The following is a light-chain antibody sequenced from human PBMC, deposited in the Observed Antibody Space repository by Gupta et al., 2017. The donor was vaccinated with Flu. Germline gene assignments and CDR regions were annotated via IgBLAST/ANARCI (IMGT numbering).Light chain of an antibody. V-gene: IGLV1-44*01. Sequence: QSVLAQPPSASGTPGQRVTISCSGSSSNIGSNNVNWYLQVPGTAPHLLIYCNSVRPSGVPARFSCATSCASASPVTSALQSEDEADDYWSVSDASMAGLEVFGRGTTLTVL. CDR2: CNS. J-gene: IGLJ2*01. CDR3: SVSDASMAGLEV. CDR1: SSNIGSNN.